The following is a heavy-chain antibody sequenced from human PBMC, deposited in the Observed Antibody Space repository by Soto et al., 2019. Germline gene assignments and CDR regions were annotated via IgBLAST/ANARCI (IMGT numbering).Heavy chain of an antibody. CDR1: GFTFSSYG. J-gene: IGHJ4*02. CDR2: IWYDGSNK. D-gene: IGHD5-12*01. V-gene: IGHV3-33*01. CDR3: ARDASIVATSPFDY. Sequence: QVPLVESGGGVVQPGRSLRLSCAASGFTFSSYGMHWVRQAPGKGLEWVAVIWYDGSNKYYADSVKGRFTISRDNSKNTLYLQMNSLRAEDTAVYYCARDASIVATSPFDYWGQGTLVTVSS.